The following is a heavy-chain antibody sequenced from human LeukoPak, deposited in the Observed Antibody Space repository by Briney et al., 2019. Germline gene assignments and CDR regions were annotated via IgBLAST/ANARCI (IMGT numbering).Heavy chain of an antibody. D-gene: IGHD3-10*01. CDR2: INWNSGTI. J-gene: IGHJ4*02. CDR1: GFTFKLYW. V-gene: IGHV3-9*01. CDR3: AKDSGFYYGSGSYFGY. Sequence: GGSLRLSCAASGFTFKLYWMHWVRQAPGKGLEWVAGINWNSGTIGYADSVQGRFTISRDNAKNSLYLQMNSLRAEDTALYYCAKDSGFYYGSGSYFGYWGQGTLVTVSS.